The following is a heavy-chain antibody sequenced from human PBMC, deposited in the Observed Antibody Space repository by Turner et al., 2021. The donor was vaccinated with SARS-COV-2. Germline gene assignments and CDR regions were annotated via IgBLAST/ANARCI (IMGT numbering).Heavy chain of an antibody. J-gene: IGHJ4*02. CDR1: GYTFTGYD. D-gene: IGHD3-10*01. CDR3: ARTFTLMVRVDY. Sequence: QVQLVQSGAEVKKPGASVKVSCKASGYTFTGYDINWVRQATGQGLGWMGWMNPNSGNTGDAQKFQGRVTMTRNTSISTAYMERSSLRSEDTAVYYCARTFTLMVRVDYWGQGTLVTVSS. V-gene: IGHV1-8*01. CDR2: MNPNSGNT.